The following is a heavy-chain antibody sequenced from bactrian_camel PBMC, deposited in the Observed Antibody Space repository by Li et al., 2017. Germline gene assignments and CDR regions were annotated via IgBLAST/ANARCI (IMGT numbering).Heavy chain of an antibody. V-gene: IGHV3S5*01. D-gene: IGHD5*01. CDR1: GFTFSFYY. J-gene: IGHJ4*01. CDR2: ILNDVSTT. Sequence: QLVEFGGGLVQPGGSLRLSCAASGFTFSFYYMSWVRQAPGKGLEWVSAILNDVSTTYYADSVKGRFTFSRDYAKNTAYLQMNSLKSEDTALYYCAIGLFADFGLGRGTQVTVS.